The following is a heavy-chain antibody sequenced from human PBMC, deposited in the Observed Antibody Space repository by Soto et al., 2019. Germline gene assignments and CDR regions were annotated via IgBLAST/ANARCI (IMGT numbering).Heavy chain of an antibody. CDR3: EKASASLGHSYGFDY. J-gene: IGHJ4*02. CDR1: GFTFSSYA. V-gene: IGHV3-23*01. CDR2: ISGSGGST. D-gene: IGHD5-18*01. Sequence: PGGSLRLSCAASGFTFSSYAMSWVRQAPGKGLEWVSAISGSGGSTYYADSVKGRFTISRDNSKNTLYLQMNSLRAEDTAVYYCEKASASLGHSYGFDYWCQGKLVNVS.